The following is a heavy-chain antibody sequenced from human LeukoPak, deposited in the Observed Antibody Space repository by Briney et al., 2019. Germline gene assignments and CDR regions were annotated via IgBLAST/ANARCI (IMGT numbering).Heavy chain of an antibody. CDR3: ARASAGY. CDR2: IFYSGST. J-gene: IGHJ4*02. V-gene: IGHV4-39*07. Sequence: PSETLSLTCTVSGCSISSRSYYWVWIRQPPGKGLEFIGNIFYSGSTYYNPSLKSRVTISVATSKNQFSLKLSSVTAADTAVYYCARASAGYWGQGTLVTVSS. CDR1: GCSISSRSYY.